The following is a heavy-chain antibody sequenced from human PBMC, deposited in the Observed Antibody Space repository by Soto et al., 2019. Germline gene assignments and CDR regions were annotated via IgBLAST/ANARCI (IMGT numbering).Heavy chain of an antibody. J-gene: IGHJ4*02. CDR3: ARHIAGEHLDY. CDR1: GYSFTTYW. Sequence: GASLKISCKGSGYSFTTYWIGWVRPLPGKGLAWVGIIYPGDSDTRYSPSFQGLATISADTSISTAYLPWSRLKASDTALSYCARHIAGEHLDYWGQGTLVTVSP. V-gene: IGHV5-51*01. CDR2: IYPGDSDT. D-gene: IGHD3-10*01.